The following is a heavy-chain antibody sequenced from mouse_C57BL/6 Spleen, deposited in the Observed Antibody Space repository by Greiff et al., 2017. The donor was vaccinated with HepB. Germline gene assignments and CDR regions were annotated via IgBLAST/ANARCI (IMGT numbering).Heavy chain of an antibody. Sequence: VQLQQSGAELVKPGASVKISCKASGYAFSSYWMNWVKQRPGKGLEWIGQIYPGDGDTNYNGNFMGKATLTADKSSSTAYMQLSSLTSEDSAVYFCARYGITTVTGYFDVWGTGTTVTVSS. V-gene: IGHV1-80*01. CDR2: IYPGDGDT. D-gene: IGHD1-1*01. J-gene: IGHJ1*03. CDR1: GYAFSSYW. CDR3: ARYGITTVTGYFDV.